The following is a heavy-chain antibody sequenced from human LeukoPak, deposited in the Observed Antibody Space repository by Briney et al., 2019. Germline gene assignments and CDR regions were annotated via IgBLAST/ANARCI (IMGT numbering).Heavy chain of an antibody. Sequence: GASVKVSCEASGYTFTSYYMHWVRQAPGQGLEWMGIINLRGGSTSYAQKFQGRVTMTRDMSTSTLYMELSSLRSEDTAVYYCARDGAAPVTIFGVVTTPYFDYWGQGTLVTVSS. J-gene: IGHJ4*02. CDR2: INLRGGST. D-gene: IGHD3-3*01. V-gene: IGHV1-46*01. CDR1: GYTFTSYY. CDR3: ARDGAAPVTIFGVVTTPYFDY.